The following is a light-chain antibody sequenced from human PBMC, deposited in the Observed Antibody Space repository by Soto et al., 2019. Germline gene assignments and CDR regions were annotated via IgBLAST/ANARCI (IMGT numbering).Light chain of an antibody. CDR2: DAA. J-gene: IGKJ1*01. V-gene: IGKV3-11*01. CDR1: QSVSSY. CDR3: QLRSTWLTST. Sequence: IVLTQSPGTLSLSPGERATLSCRASQSVSSYLALYQQKPGQEPTHLINDAANRGTASAPSCSGSGCATKVSPLNSSLEPADYVGYYCQLRSTWLTSTFGQGTKLDIK.